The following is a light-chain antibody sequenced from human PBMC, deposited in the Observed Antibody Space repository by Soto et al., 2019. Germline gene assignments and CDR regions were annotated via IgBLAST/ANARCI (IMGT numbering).Light chain of an antibody. CDR1: QTVASSS. CDR2: GAF. V-gene: IGKV3-20*01. J-gene: IGKJ1*01. CDR3: QDFDSPQWT. Sequence: IVLTQSPGSLSLSPGERATLSCWASQTVASSSLAWYQQRPGQAPKLLMYGAFHRATGIPDRFSGRESGRNYTLTINRLEPEDFAVYYCQDFDSPQWTFGQGTKVEN.